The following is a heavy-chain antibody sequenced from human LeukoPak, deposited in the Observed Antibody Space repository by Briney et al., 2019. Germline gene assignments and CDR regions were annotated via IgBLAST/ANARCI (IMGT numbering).Heavy chain of an antibody. CDR1: GFTFSSYW. Sequence: PGGSLRLSCAASGFTFSSYWMSWVRQAPGKGLEWVANIKQDGSEKYYVDSVKGRFTISRDNAKNSLYLQMNSLRAEDTAVYYCAREPHNEDDAFDIWGQGTMVTVSS. CDR3: AREPHNEDDAFDI. J-gene: IGHJ3*02. D-gene: IGHD1-1*01. CDR2: IKQDGSEK. V-gene: IGHV3-7*01.